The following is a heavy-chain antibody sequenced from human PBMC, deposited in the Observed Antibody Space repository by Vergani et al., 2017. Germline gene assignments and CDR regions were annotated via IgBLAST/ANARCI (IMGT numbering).Heavy chain of an antibody. CDR3: ANEGSANRIRGWHDH. J-gene: IGHJ4*02. D-gene: IGHD3-10*01. Sequence: QVQLLESGGGVVQPGGSLRLSCVASGFSVSTSGMHWVRQTPGKGLEWVAFIQYDGSDIFYADFVEGRFTISRDNSKNSLYLQMRSLRFDDTAVYYCANEGSANRIRGWHDHWGQGALVTVSS. V-gene: IGHV3-30*02. CDR1: GFSVSTSG. CDR2: IQYDGSDI.